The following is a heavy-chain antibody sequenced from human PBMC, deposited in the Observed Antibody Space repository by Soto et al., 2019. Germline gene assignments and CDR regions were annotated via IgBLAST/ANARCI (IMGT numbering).Heavy chain of an antibody. Sequence: VQLVQSGAEVKKPGSSVKVSCKASGGTFSSYAISWVRQAPGQGLEWMGGIIPIFGTANYAQKFQGRVTITADESTSTAYMELSSLRSEDTAVYYCAREPLTGGDYVWAYYYYGMDVWGQGTTVTVSS. J-gene: IGHJ6*02. D-gene: IGHD3-16*01. CDR2: IIPIFGTA. CDR1: GGTFSSYA. CDR3: AREPLTGGDYVWAYYYYGMDV. V-gene: IGHV1-69*01.